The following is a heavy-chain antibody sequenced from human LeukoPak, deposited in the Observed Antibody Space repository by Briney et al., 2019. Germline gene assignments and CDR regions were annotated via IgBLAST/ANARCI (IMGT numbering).Heavy chain of an antibody. Sequence: PSETLSLTCTVSGGSISSGDYYWSWIRQPPGKGLEWIGYIYYSGSTYYNPSLKSRVTISVDTSKNQFSLKLSSVTAADTAVYYCARVDIAAAGATDYYYMDVWGKGTTVTVSS. D-gene: IGHD6-13*01. CDR2: IYYSGST. V-gene: IGHV4-30-4*08. J-gene: IGHJ6*03. CDR3: ARVDIAAAGATDYYYMDV. CDR1: GGSISSGDYY.